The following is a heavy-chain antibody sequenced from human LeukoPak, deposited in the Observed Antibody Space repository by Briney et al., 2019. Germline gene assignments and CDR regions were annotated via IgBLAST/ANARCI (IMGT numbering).Heavy chain of an antibody. CDR1: GFIFGDYA. V-gene: IGHV5-51*01. CDR3: ARRRDLYSGSYYPFDY. Sequence: PGGSLRLSCTTSGFIFGDYAVSWFRQAPGKGLEWMGIIYPGDSDARYSPSFQGQVTISADKSISTAYLQWSSLKASDTAMYYCARRRDLYSGSYYPFDYWGQGTLVTVSS. D-gene: IGHD1-26*01. J-gene: IGHJ4*02. CDR2: IYPGDSDA.